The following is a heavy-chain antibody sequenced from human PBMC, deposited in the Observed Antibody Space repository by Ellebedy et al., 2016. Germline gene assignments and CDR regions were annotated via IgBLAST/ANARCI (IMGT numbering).Heavy chain of an antibody. V-gene: IGHV4-30-2*01. D-gene: IGHD1-1*01. J-gene: IGHJ6*02. CDR1: GGSISSGGYS. CDR2: IYHSGST. CDR3: ARDAWTTDYYYYGMDV. Sequence: SETLSLTXAVSGGSISSGGYSWSWIRQPPGKGLEWIGYIYHSGSTYYNPSLKSRVTISVDRSKNQFSLKLSSVTAADTAVYYCARDAWTTDYYYYGMDVWGQGTTVTVSS.